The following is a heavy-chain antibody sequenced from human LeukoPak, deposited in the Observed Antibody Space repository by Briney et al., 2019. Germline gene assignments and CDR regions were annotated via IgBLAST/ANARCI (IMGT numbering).Heavy chain of an antibody. V-gene: IGHV1-69*13. J-gene: IGHJ5*02. D-gene: IGHD1-26*01. CDR3: ARCYSGSYYWFDP. Sequence: GASVKVSCKASGGTFSSYAMSWVRQAPGQGLEWMGGIIPIFGTANYAQKFQGRVTITADESTSTAYMELSSLRSEDTAVYYCARCYSGSYYWFDPWGQGTLVTVSS. CDR1: GGTFSSYA. CDR2: IIPIFGTA.